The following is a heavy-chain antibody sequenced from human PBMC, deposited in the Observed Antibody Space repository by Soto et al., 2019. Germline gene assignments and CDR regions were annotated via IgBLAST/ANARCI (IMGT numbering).Heavy chain of an antibody. CDR1: GFSLTTPGVA. V-gene: IGHV2-5*02. CDR2: IYWDDDK. CDR3: VHSEIDAACPFDF. Sequence: QITLKESGPTLVKPTQTLTLTCTFSGFSLTTPGVAVGWIRQPPGKALEWLALIYWDDDKRYSPSLKSRLTHSTDATKNRVSLPMTSMDPVDTATYYRVHSEIDAACPFDFWGQGTLVTVSS. J-gene: IGHJ4*02. D-gene: IGHD6-6*01.